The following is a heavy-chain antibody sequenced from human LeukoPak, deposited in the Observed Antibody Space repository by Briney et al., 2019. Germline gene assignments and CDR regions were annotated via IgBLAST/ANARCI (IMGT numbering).Heavy chain of an antibody. CDR2: ISYDGSNK. D-gene: IGHD2-15*01. V-gene: IGHV3-30*18. Sequence: GGSLRLSCAASGFTFSNFWMSWVRQAPGKGLEWVAVISYDGSNKYYADSVKGRFTISRDNSKNTLYLQMNSVRAEDTAVYYCAKPYCSGGSCSFDYWGQGTLVTVSS. CDR3: AKPYCSGGSCSFDY. J-gene: IGHJ4*02. CDR1: GFTFSNFW.